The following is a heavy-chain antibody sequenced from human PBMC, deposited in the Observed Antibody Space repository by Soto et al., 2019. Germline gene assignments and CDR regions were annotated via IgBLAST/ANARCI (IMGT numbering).Heavy chain of an antibody. CDR1: GGSISSGDYY. CDR3: ARDNILGILYGGMDV. CDR2: IYYSGST. J-gene: IGHJ6*02. Sequence: SETLSLTCTVSGGSISSGDYYWSWIRQPPGKGLEWIGYIYYSGSTYYNPSLKSRVTISVDTSKNQFSLKLSSVTAADTAVYYCARDNILGILYGGMDVWGQGTTVTASS. V-gene: IGHV4-30-4*01. D-gene: IGHD3-3*01.